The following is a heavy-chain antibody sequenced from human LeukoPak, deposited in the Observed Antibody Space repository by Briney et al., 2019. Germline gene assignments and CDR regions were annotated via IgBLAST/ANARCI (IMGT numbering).Heavy chain of an antibody. J-gene: IGHJ4*02. D-gene: IGHD5-18*01. V-gene: IGHV4-38-2*02. CDR3: ARVEYSYWAGSY. Sequence: SETLSLTCTVSGYSISSGYYWGWIRQPPGKGLEWIGSIYHSGSTYYNPSLRSRVTISVDTSKNQFSLKLSSVTAADTAVYYCARVEYSYWAGSYWGQGTLVTVSS. CDR2: IYHSGST. CDR1: GYSISSGYY.